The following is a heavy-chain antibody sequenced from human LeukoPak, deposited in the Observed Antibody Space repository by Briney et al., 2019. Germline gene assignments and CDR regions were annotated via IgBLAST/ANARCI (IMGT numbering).Heavy chain of an antibody. Sequence: GGSLRLSCAASGFTFDGYAMHWVRQAPGKGLEWVSGISWNSGSIGYADSVKGRFTISRDNAKNSLYLQMNSLRAEDTALYYCAKEGMALDYWGQGTLVTVSS. CDR1: GFTFDGYA. CDR2: ISWNSGSI. V-gene: IGHV3-9*01. CDR3: AKEGMALDY. J-gene: IGHJ4*02. D-gene: IGHD5-24*01.